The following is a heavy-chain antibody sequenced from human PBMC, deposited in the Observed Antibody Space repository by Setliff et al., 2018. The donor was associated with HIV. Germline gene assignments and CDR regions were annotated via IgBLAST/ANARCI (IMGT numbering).Heavy chain of an antibody. CDR1: GGSISGYY. CDR2: IHYRGNT. V-gene: IGHV4-59*08. J-gene: IGHJ3*02. D-gene: IGHD3-22*01. CDR3: ARPHSTIYYYVAFDI. Sequence: SETLSLTCTVSGGSISGYYWTWIRQPPFKGLEWIGYIHYRGNTDYNPSLKSRVTMSVDTSKNQFSLKLSSVTAADTAVYYCARPHSTIYYYVAFDIWGQGTMVTVSS.